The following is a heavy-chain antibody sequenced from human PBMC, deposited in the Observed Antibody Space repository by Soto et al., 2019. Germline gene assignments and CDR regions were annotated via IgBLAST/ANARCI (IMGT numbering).Heavy chain of an antibody. CDR3: ARRGLSSSSTFRYFYYGMDA. V-gene: IGHV1-8*01. D-gene: IGHD6-6*01. Sequence: QVQLVQSGAEVKKPGASVKVSCKASGYTFTSYDFNWVRQATGQGLEWMGWMNPNSGNTGDAQKFQVRVTMTRNTSRSTAYMELSSLRSEDTAVYYCARRGLSSSSTFRYFYYGMDAWGQGTTVTVSS. CDR2: MNPNSGNT. CDR1: GYTFTSYD. J-gene: IGHJ6*02.